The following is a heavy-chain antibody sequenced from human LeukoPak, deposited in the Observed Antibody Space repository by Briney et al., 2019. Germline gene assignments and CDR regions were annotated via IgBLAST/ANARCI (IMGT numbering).Heavy chain of an antibody. J-gene: IGHJ4*02. CDR3: ARVGDINYFDY. V-gene: IGHV3-64*01. CDR2: ISRNGDNT. D-gene: IGHD3-10*01. CDR1: GYTFSNYA. Sequence: GGSLRLSCAASGYTFSNYAMHWVREAPGKGLEYVSAISRNGDNTYYANSVTGRFTISRDNSKNTLWLQMGSLRADDMAMYYCARVGDINYFDYWGQGTLVTVSS.